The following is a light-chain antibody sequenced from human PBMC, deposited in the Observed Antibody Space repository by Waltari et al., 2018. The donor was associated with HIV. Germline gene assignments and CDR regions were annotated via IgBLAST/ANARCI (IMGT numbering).Light chain of an antibody. Sequence: QSALAQPASVSGSPGQSITISCTGASSDFVSWYQQYPGKAPKVMLYEVNERPSGVSSRFSGSKSGNTASLTISGLQAEDEADYYCCTYGGSSTHVLFGGGTKLTVL. V-gene: IGLV2-23*02. CDR1: SSDF. J-gene: IGLJ2*01. CDR3: CTYGGSSTHVL. CDR2: EVN.